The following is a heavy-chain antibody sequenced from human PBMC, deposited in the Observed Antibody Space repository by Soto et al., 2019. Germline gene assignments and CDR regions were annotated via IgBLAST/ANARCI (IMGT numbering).Heavy chain of an antibody. Sequence: ASVEVSCRASGYTLTSYGISWVRQAPGQGLEWMGWISAYSGKTNYAQMLQGRLTMTTDTSTTTAYMELRSLRSDDTAVYYCARDNSGDFWSGYSHYYFDYWGQGTLVTVSS. CDR3: ARDNSGDFWSGYSHYYFDY. J-gene: IGHJ4*02. CDR1: GYTLTSYG. CDR2: ISAYSGKT. D-gene: IGHD3-3*01. V-gene: IGHV1-18*01.